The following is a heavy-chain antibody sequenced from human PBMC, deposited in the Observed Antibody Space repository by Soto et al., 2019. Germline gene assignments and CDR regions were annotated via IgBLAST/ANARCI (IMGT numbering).Heavy chain of an antibody. CDR3: ASSVTEYSYHRLDV. J-gene: IGHJ6*02. Sequence: ETPVEVSWGDCGVRLKNCARRWVRQATGQRLEWMGWIHGGNAATKYSQKFQGRVTLSRDISTKTVYMDLSRLSSEDTSLYYCASSVTEYSYHRLDVWGPGPPVTVFS. CDR2: IHGGNAAT. D-gene: IGHD5-18*01. CDR1: GVRLKNCA. V-gene: IGHV1-3*01.